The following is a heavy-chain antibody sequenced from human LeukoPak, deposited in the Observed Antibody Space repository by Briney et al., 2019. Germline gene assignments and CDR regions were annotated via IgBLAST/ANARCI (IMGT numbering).Heavy chain of an antibody. V-gene: IGHV3-23*01. D-gene: IGHD3-9*01. CDR3: AKYTVYFGPKGVFDY. CDR1: GFTFSSYA. J-gene: IGHJ4*02. Sequence: GGSLRLSCAASGFTFSSYAMSWVRQAPGKGLEWVSAVSGSGGSTYYADSVKGRFTISRDNSKNTLYLQMNSLRAEDTAVYYCAKYTVYFGPKGVFDYWGQGTLVTVSS. CDR2: VSGSGGST.